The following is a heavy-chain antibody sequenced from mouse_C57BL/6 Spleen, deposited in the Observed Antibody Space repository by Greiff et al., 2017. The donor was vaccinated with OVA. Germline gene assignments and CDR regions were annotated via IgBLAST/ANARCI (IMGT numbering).Heavy chain of an antibody. CDR2: IDPSDSYT. Sequence: QVQLQQPGAELVMPGASVKLSCKASGYTFTSYWMHWVKQRPGQGLEWIGEIDPSDSYTNYNQKFKGKSTLTVDKSSSTAYMQLSSLTSEDSAVYYCARPGGITTVADWYFDVWGTGTTVTVSS. J-gene: IGHJ1*03. CDR3: ARPGGITTVADWYFDV. V-gene: IGHV1-69*01. D-gene: IGHD1-1*01. CDR1: GYTFTSYW.